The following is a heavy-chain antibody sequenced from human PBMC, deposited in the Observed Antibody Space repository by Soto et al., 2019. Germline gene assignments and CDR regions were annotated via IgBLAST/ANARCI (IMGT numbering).Heavy chain of an antibody. CDR1: GYTFTSYG. V-gene: IGHV1-18*01. D-gene: IGHD3-10*01. Sequence: ASVKVSCKASGYTFTSYGISWVRQAPGQGLEWMGWISAYNGNTNYAQKLQGRVTMTTDTSTSTAYMELRSLRSDDTAVYYCARALLYYGSGSLGTEYYYYMDVWGKGTTVTVSS. CDR2: ISAYNGNT. CDR3: ARALLYYGSGSLGTEYYYYMDV. J-gene: IGHJ6*03.